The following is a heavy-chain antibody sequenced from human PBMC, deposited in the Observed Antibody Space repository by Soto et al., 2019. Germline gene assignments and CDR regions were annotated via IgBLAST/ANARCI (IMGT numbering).Heavy chain of an antibody. CDR1: GGSISSGDYY. Sequence: PSETLSLTCTVSGGSISSGDYYWSWIRQPPGKGLEWIGYIYYSGSTYYNPSLKSRVTISVDTSKNQFSLKLSSVTAADTAVYYCASYGGNTHSYAEYFQHWGQGTLVTVSS. CDR2: IYYSGST. V-gene: IGHV4-30-4*01. D-gene: IGHD4-17*01. CDR3: ASYGGNTHSYAEYFQH. J-gene: IGHJ1*01.